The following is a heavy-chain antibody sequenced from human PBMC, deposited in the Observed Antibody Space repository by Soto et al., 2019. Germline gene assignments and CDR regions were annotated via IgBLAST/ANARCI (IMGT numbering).Heavy chain of an antibody. Sequence: GASLKISCKGSGYRFPSYWISWVRQMPGKGLEWMGRIDPSDSYINYSPSFQGHVSISVDKSISTAYLQWSSLKASDTAMYYCARHTTHLSGEWGDRSSSCSVMDGWGQGSTVTVPS. D-gene: IGHD1-26*01. CDR3: ARHTTHLSGEWGDRSSSCSVMDG. V-gene: IGHV5-10-1*01. CDR2: IDPSDSYI. CDR1: GYRFPSYW. J-gene: IGHJ6*02.